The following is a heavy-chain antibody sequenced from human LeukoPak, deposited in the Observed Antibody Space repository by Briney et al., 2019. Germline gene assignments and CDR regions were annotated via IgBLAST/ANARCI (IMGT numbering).Heavy chain of an antibody. CDR1: GYTFTSYA. Sequence: ASVKVSCKASGYTFTSYAMNWVRQAPRQGLEWTGWINTNTGNPTYAQGFTGRFVFSLDTSVSTAYLQISSLKAEDTAVYYCARSHDYGDYWGQGTLVTVSS. CDR3: ARSHDYGDY. V-gene: IGHV7-4-1*02. CDR2: INTNTGNP. J-gene: IGHJ4*02.